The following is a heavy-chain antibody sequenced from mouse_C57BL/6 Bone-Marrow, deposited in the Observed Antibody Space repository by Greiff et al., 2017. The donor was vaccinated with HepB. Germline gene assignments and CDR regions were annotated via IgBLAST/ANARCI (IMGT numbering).Heavy chain of an antibody. D-gene: IGHD2-5*01. Sequence: EVLLQQSGPELVKPGASVKISCKASGYSFTGYYMNWVKQSPEKSLEWIGEINPSTGGTTYNQKFKAKATLTVDKSSSTAYMQLKSLTSEDSAVYYCARRYSNYEGWFAYWGQGTLVTVSA. CDR3: ARRYSNYEGWFAY. CDR2: INPSTGGT. CDR1: GYSFTGYY. J-gene: IGHJ3*01. V-gene: IGHV1-42*01.